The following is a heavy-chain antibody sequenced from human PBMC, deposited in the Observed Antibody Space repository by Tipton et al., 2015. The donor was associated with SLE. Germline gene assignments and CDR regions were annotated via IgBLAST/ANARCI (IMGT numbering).Heavy chain of an antibody. CDR3: ARTPPDHYYDSRGAFDY. J-gene: IGHJ4*02. D-gene: IGHD3-22*01. Sequence: SLRLSCAASGYPVPTFAMHWVRQAPGKGLEWVAVTSYDETVKYFADSVKGRFTISRDESKNTMYLQMNSLRAEDTAIYYCARTPPDHYYDSRGAFDYWGQGRLVTVSS. CDR1: GYPVPTFA. V-gene: IGHV3-30*04. CDR2: TSYDETVK.